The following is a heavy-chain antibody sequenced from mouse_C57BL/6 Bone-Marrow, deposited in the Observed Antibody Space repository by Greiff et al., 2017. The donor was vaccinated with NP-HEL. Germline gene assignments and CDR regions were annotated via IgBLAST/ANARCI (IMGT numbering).Heavy chain of an antibody. D-gene: IGHD2-1*01. CDR2: ISSGSSTI. V-gene: IGHV5-17*01. CDR1: GFTFSDYG. J-gene: IGHJ1*03. Sequence: EVMLVESGGGLVKPGGSLKLSCAASGFTFSDYGMHWVRQAPEKGLEWVAYISSGSSTIYYADTVKGRFTISRDNAKNTLFLQMTSLRSEDTAMYYCARAPYGNYGYFDVWGTGTTVTVSS. CDR3: ARAPYGNYGYFDV.